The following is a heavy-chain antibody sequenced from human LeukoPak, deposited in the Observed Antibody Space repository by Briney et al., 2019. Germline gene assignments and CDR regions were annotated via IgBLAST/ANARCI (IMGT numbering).Heavy chain of an antibody. D-gene: IGHD4-17*01. Sequence: ASVKVSCKASGYTFTGYYMHWVRQAPGPGLEWMGWINPNSGGTNYAQKFQGRVTMTRDTSISTAYMELSRLRSDDTAVDYCAGSTVTTESGAFDIWGQGTMVTVSS. CDR2: INPNSGGT. CDR1: GYTFTGYY. V-gene: IGHV1-2*02. J-gene: IGHJ3*02. CDR3: AGSTVTTESGAFDI.